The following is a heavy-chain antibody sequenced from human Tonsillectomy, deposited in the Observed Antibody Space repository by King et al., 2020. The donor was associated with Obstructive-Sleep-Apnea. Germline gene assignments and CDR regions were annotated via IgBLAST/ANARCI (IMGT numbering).Heavy chain of an antibody. D-gene: IGHD3-3*01. CDR3: ARAPDNDFWSGSWLGGGMDV. V-gene: IGHV3-21*01. CDR2: INSISNYI. Sequence: VQLVESGGGLVKPGGSLRLSCAASGFTFSSYSMNWVRQAPGKGLEWVSSINSISNYIYYADSVKGRFTISRDNAKNSLSLQMNSLRAEDTAVYCARAPDNDFWSGSWLGGGMDVWGQGTTATVSS. J-gene: IGHJ6*02. CDR1: GFTFSSYS.